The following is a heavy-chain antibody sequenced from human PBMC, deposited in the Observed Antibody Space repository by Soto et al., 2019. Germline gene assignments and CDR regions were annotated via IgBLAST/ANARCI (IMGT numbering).Heavy chain of an antibody. CDR1: GFTFSSYG. V-gene: IGHV3-30*18. J-gene: IGHJ6*02. CDR2: ISYDGSNK. Sequence: QVQLVESGGGVVQPGRSLRLSCAASGFTFSSYGMHWVRQAPGKGLEWVAVISYDGSNKYYADSVKGRFTISRDNSKNTLYLQMNSLRAEDTAVHYCAKEPIPVYYYYGMDVWGQGTTVTVSS. CDR3: AKEPIPVYYYYGMDV.